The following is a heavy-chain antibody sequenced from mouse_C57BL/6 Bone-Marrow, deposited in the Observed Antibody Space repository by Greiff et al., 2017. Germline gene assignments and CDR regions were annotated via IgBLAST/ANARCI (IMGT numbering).Heavy chain of an antibody. V-gene: IGHV1-55*01. CDR3: ARPCYSNDWYFDV. Sequence: QVQLQQPGAELVKPGASVKMSCKASGYTFTSYWITWVKQRPGQGLEWIGDIYPGSGSTNYNEKFKSKATLTVDTSSSTAYMQLSSLTSEDSAVYYCARPCYSNDWYFDVWGTGTAVTVSS. D-gene: IGHD2-5*01. CDR1: GYTFTSYW. J-gene: IGHJ1*03. CDR2: IYPGSGST.